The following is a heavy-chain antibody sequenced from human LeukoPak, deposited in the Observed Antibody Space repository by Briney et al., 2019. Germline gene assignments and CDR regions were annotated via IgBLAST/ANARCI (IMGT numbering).Heavy chain of an antibody. CDR2: INHSGST. V-gene: IGHV4-34*01. Sequence: PSETLSLTCAVYGGSFSGYYWSWIRQPPGKGLEWIGEINHSGSTNYNPSLKSRVTISVDTSKNQFSLKLSSVTAADTAVYYCARGRGYCSSTSCYQFDYWGQGTLVTVSS. CDR3: ARGRGYCSSTSCYQFDY. CDR1: GGSFSGYY. D-gene: IGHD2-2*01. J-gene: IGHJ4*02.